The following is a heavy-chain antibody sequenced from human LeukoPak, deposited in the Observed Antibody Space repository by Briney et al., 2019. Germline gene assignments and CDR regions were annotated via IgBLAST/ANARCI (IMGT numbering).Heavy chain of an antibody. CDR2: IIPIFGTA. V-gene: IGHV1-69*13. D-gene: IGHD3-9*01. CDR1: GGTFSSYA. CDR3: ARTSYYDILTGTQPQYYYYYMDV. J-gene: IGHJ6*03. Sequence: GASVKVSCKASGGTFSSYAISWVRQAPGQGLEWMGGIIPIFGTANYAQKFQGRVTITADESTSTAYMELSSLRSEDTAVYYCARTSYYDILTGTQPQYYYYYMDVWGKGTTVTISS.